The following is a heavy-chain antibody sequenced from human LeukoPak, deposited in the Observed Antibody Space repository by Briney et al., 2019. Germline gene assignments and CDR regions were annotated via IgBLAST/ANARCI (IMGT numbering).Heavy chain of an antibody. D-gene: IGHD1-7*01. V-gene: IGHV1-18*01. CDR1: GYTFTSYG. CDR3: ARDYSISRYNWNYCGY. Sequence: GASVKVSCKASGYTFTSYGISWVRQAPGQGLEWMGWISAYNGNTNYAQKLQGRVTMTTDTSTSTAYMGLRSLRSDDTAVYYCARDYSISRYNWNYCGYWGQGTLVTVSS. J-gene: IGHJ4*02. CDR2: ISAYNGNT.